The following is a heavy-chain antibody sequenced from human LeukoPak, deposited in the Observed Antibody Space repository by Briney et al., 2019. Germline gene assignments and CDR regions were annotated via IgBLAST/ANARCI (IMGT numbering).Heavy chain of an antibody. J-gene: IGHJ2*01. Sequence: KPSETLSLTCTVSGGSMRSYYGRWIRQPAGKGLEWIGRIYTSGSTNYNPSLKSRVTMSVDTSKNQFSLKLSSVTAADTAVSYCDRDLTTVTTTPSFDLWGRGTLVTVSS. CDR3: DRDLTTVTTTPSFDL. D-gene: IGHD4-17*01. V-gene: IGHV4-4*07. CDR1: GGSMRSYY. CDR2: IYTSGST.